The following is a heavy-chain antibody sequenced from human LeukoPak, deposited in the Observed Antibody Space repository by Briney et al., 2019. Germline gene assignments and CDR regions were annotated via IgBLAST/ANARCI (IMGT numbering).Heavy chain of an antibody. CDR2: IYYSGST. V-gene: IGHV4-30-4*08. CDR3: ASSYYDFWNYYMDV. D-gene: IGHD3-3*01. CDR1: GGSISSGDYY. Sequence: SQTLSLTCTVSGGSISSGDYYWSWIRQPPGKGLEWIGYIYYSGSTNYNPSLKSRVTMSVDTSKNQFSLKLSSVTAADTAVYYCASSYYDFWNYYMDVWGKGTTVTVSS. J-gene: IGHJ6*03.